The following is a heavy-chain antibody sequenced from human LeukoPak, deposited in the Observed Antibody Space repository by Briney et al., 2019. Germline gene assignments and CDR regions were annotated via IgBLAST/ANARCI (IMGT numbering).Heavy chain of an antibody. J-gene: IGHJ4*02. Sequence: PGGSLRLSCAASGFTFSNAWMNWVRQAPGKGLEWVGRIKRETDGGTKDYPAPVKGRFTISRDDSKNTLYLQMNSLKIEDTAVYFCTTDIRGYSYGRVGFDFWGQGTLVTVSS. V-gene: IGHV3-15*07. CDR3: TTDIRGYSYGRVGFDF. CDR1: GFTFSNAW. D-gene: IGHD5-18*01. CDR2: IKRETDGGTK.